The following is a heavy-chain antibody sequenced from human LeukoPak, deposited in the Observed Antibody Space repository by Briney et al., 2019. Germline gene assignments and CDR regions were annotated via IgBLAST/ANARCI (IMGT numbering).Heavy chain of an antibody. CDR3: ARISGSGSIYSYFDY. D-gene: IGHD3-10*01. V-gene: IGHV3-7*01. J-gene: IGHJ4*02. Sequence: PGGSLRLSCAASGFTFSSYWMSWVRQAPGKGLEWVANIKQDGSEKYYVDSVKGRFTISRDNAKNSLYLQMNSLRAEDTAVYCCARISGSGSIYSYFDYWGQGTLVTVSS. CDR2: IKQDGSEK. CDR1: GFTFSSYW.